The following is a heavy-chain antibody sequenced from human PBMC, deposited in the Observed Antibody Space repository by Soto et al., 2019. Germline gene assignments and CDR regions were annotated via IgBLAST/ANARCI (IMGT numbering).Heavy chain of an antibody. CDR2: ISGSGGST. CDR3: AKIDLGDFVRGVASFDY. Sequence: EVQLLESGGGLVQPGGSLRLSCAASGFTFSSYAMSWVRQAPGKGLEWVSAISGSGGSTYYADSVKGRFTISRDNSKNTLYLQMNSLRAEDTAVYYCAKIDLGDFVRGVASFDYWGQGTLVTVSS. V-gene: IGHV3-23*01. J-gene: IGHJ4*02. CDR1: GFTFSSYA. D-gene: IGHD3-10*01.